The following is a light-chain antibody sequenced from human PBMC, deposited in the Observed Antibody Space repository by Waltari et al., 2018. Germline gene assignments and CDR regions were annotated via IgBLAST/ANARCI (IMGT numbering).Light chain of an antibody. CDR1: QSVLYNSNSKNY. J-gene: IGKJ2*01. CDR2: WAS. Sequence: DIVMTQSPDSLALSLCERDTINCKSSQSVLYNSNSKNYLAWYQQKPGQPPKLLISWASTRESGVPDRFSGSGSGTDFTLIISNLQAEDVAVYYCQQYYKIPRTFGQGTKLEI. CDR3: QQYYKIPRT. V-gene: IGKV4-1*01.